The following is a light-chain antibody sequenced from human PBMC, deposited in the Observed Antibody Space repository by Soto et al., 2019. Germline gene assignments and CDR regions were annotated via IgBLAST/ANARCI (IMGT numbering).Light chain of an antibody. V-gene: IGLV2-8*01. Sequence: QSALTQPPSASGSPGQSVTISCTGTSSDVGGYNYVSWYQQHPGKAPKLMIYXXXXXXXXXXXXXXGSKSGNTASLTVSGLQAEXEADYYCSSYAGSNNLVFGGGTKVTVL. CDR1: SSDVGGYNY. J-gene: IGLJ2*01. CDR2: XXX. CDR3: SSYAGSNNLV.